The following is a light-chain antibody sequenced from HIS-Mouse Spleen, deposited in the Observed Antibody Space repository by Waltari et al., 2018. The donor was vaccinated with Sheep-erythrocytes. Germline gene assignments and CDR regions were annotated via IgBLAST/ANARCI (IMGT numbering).Light chain of an antibody. V-gene: IGLV2-14*03. CDR1: SSDLRGYNY. Sequence: QSALTQPASVSGSPGQSITIPCTGTSSDLRGYNYVSWYQQHPGKAPKLMIYDVSNRPSGVSNRFSGSKSGNTASLTISGLQAEDEADYYCSSYTSSSTRVFGGGTKLTVL. J-gene: IGLJ3*02. CDR3: SSYTSSSTRV. CDR2: DVS.